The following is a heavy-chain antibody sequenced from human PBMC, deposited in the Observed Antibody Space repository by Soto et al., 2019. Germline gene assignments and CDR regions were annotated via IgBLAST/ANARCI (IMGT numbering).Heavy chain of an antibody. J-gene: IGHJ6*02. Sequence: CGPAPVNPTPTLPLTCTFAGFSLITSGVGVGCVRKQTRNELEWPALIYWNDDKRYSPSLRSRLTITKDTSKNQVVLTMTNMDPVETATYYCAHRRLWVERLSIVAAASEDGMDVWGQGTPVTGSS. CDR2: IYWNDDK. V-gene: IGHV2-5*01. CDR3: AHRRLWVERLSIVAAASEDGMDV. CDR1: GFSLITSGVG. D-gene: IGHD2-2*01.